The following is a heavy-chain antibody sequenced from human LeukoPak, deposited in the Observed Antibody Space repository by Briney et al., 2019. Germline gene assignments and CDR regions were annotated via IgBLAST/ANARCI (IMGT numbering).Heavy chain of an antibody. CDR2: IYNSGSP. Sequence: PSETLSPTCTVSGDSISSHNWNWIRQPPGKGLEWIGDIYNSGSPNYNPSLKSRVTISVDTSKNQFSLKLSSVTAADAAVYYCARVDSSGYYTFFDYWGQGTLVTVSS. J-gene: IGHJ4*02. V-gene: IGHV4-59*11. D-gene: IGHD3-22*01. CDR1: GDSISSHN. CDR3: ARVDSSGYYTFFDY.